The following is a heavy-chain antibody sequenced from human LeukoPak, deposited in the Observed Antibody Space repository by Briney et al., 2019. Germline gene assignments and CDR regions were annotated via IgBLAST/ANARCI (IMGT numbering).Heavy chain of an antibody. CDR1: GYTFTGYY. D-gene: IGHD3-22*01. V-gene: IGHV1-2*02. CDR2: INPNSGGT. Sequence: GASVKVSCKASGYTFTGYYMHWVRQAPGQGLEWMGWINPNSGGTNYAQKFQGRVTMTRDTSISTAYMELSRLRSDDTAVYYCARGDSSGYYYATLLYWGQGTLVTVSS. J-gene: IGHJ4*02. CDR3: ARGDSSGYYYATLLY.